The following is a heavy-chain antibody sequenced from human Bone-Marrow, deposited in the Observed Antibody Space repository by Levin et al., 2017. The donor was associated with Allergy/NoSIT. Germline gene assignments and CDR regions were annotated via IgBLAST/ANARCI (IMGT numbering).Heavy chain of an antibody. Sequence: GGSLRLSCAASGFTFNGFAMHWVRQAPGKGLEWVAIISYDGSKTYYTDSVKGRFTLSRDNPKGTLDLQMNSLRADDTAVYYCARGSGTAYYNDMDVWGQGTTVTVSS. CDR1: GFTFNGFA. CDR2: ISYDGSKT. CDR3: ARGSGTAYYNDMDV. J-gene: IGHJ6*02. D-gene: IGHD3-10*01. V-gene: IGHV3-30-3*01.